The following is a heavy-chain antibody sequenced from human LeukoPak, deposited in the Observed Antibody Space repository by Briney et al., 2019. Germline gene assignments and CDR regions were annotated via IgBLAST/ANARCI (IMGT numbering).Heavy chain of an antibody. V-gene: IGHV3-11*04. CDR3: ARVRGYGSESFDY. J-gene: IGHJ4*02. CDR2: ISSSGSII. CDR1: GFTFSDHY. D-gene: IGHD3-10*01. Sequence: KTGGSLRLSCAASGFTFSDHYMSWIRQAPGRGLEWVSYISSSGSIIHYADAVKGRFTTSRDNAKNSLQLQMNSLRAEDTAIYYCARVRGYGSESFDYWGQGTLVTVSS.